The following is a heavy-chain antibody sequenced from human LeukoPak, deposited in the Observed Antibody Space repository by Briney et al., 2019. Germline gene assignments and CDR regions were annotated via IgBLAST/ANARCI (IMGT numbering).Heavy chain of an antibody. D-gene: IGHD3-22*01. J-gene: IGHJ4*02. CDR1: GFTFSSYS. Sequence: GGSLRLSCAASGFTFSSYSMNWVRQAPGKGLEWVSYISSSSSTIYYADSVKGRFTISRDNAKNSLYLQMNSLRDEDTAVYYCATTKGITTMTSIDYWGQGALVTVSS. CDR3: ATTKGITTMTSIDY. CDR2: ISSSSSTI. V-gene: IGHV3-48*02.